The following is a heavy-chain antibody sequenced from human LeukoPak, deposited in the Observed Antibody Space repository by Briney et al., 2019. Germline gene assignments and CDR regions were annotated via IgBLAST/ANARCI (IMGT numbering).Heavy chain of an antibody. CDR3: ARVVDYDSSGYYYVPFDY. J-gene: IGHJ4*02. CDR1: GYSIGSGYY. Sequence: SETLSLTCTVSGYSIGSGYYWGWIRQPPGKGLEWIGSIYHSGSTYYNPSLKSRVTISVDTSKNQFSLKLSSVTAADTAVYYCARVVDYDSSGYYYVPFDYWGQGTLVTVSS. V-gene: IGHV4-38-2*02. CDR2: IYHSGST. D-gene: IGHD3-22*01.